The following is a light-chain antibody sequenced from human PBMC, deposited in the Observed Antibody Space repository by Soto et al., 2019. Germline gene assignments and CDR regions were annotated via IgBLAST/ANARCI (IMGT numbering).Light chain of an antibody. Sequence: AIQMTQSPSSLSASVGDRVTITCRASQGIRNDLGWYQQKPGEAPKLLIYAASSLQSGVPSRFSGSGSGTDFTLTVSSLQPEDFATYYCLQDYNYPLTFGGGTKVDIK. CDR1: QGIRND. CDR2: AAS. CDR3: LQDYNYPLT. J-gene: IGKJ4*01. V-gene: IGKV1-6*01.